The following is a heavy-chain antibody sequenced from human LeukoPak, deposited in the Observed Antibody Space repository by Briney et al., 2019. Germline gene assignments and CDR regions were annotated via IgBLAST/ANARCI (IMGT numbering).Heavy chain of an antibody. D-gene: IGHD1-26*01. CDR3: ARESGIVGATTYLDY. Sequence: GGSLRLSCAASGFTVSSNYMSWVRQAPGKGLEWVSVNYSCGSTYYADSVKGRFTISRDNSKNTLYLQMNSLRPEDTAVYYCARESGIVGATTYLDYWGQGTLVTVSS. J-gene: IGHJ4*02. CDR2: NYSCGST. CDR1: GFTVSSNY. V-gene: IGHV3-66*01.